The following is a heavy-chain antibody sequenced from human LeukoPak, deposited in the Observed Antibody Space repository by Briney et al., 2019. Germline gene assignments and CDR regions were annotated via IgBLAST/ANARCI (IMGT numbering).Heavy chain of an antibody. J-gene: IGHJ4*02. CDR3: AKVGQLTSVTPRYLDY. V-gene: IGHV3-30*02. CDR1: GFTFSNYG. CDR2: IRSDGSNK. D-gene: IGHD4-17*01. Sequence: PGGSLRLSCAASGFTFSNYGLHWVRQAPGKGLEWVTFIRSDGSNKYYADSVKGRFTISRDNSKNTLYLQMHSLRAEDTAVYYCAKVGQLTSVTPRYLDYWGQGTLVTVSS.